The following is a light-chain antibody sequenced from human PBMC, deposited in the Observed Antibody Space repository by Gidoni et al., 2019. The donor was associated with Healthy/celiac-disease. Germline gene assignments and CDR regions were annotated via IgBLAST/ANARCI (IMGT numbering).Light chain of an antibody. CDR3: YSRDSSGKHLV. CDR1: SLLSFY. J-gene: IGLJ2*01. V-gene: IGLV3-19*01. Sequence: SSELTQATAVSVALGQTVRITCQGDSLLSFYAGWYQQKAGQAPVLITYIKNNRPSGVPDRFSGSTSGNTASLTITGTQAEDEADYFCYSRDSSGKHLVFGGGTKLTVL. CDR2: IKN.